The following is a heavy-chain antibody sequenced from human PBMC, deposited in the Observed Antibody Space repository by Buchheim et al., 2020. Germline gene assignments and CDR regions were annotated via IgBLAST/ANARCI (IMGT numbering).Heavy chain of an antibody. CDR1: GGPISSGDYY. D-gene: IGHD3-9*01. Sequence: QVQLQELGPGLVKPSQTLSPPCTVSGGPISSGDYYWSWIRQPPGKGLEWIWYIYYSGSTYYNPSLKSRVTLSVDTSKNQFSMKLSSETAADTAVYYCARADILTVIGYWGQGTL. J-gene: IGHJ4*02. CDR2: IYYSGST. V-gene: IGHV4-30-4*01. CDR3: ARADILTVIGY.